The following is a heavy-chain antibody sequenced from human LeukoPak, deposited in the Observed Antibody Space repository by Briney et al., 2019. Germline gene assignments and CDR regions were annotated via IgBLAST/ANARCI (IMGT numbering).Heavy chain of an antibody. J-gene: IGHJ4*02. CDR1: GGSFSGYY. V-gene: IGHV4-34*01. CDR3: AREARSVITFGGVIVPTKFDY. Sequence: PSETLSLTCAVYGGSFSGYYWSWIRQPPGKGLEWIGEINHSGSTNYNPSLKSRVTISVDTSKNQFSLKLSSVTAADTAVYYCAREARSVITFGGVIVPTKFDYWGQGTLVTVSS. CDR2: INHSGST. D-gene: IGHD3-16*02.